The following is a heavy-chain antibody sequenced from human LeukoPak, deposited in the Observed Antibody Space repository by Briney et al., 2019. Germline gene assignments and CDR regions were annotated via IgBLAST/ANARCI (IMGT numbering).Heavy chain of an antibody. CDR3: ASTDFWSGTTGS. V-gene: IGHV4-4*07. D-gene: IGHD3-3*01. CDR1: GGSISSYY. CDR2: IYTSGST. J-gene: IGHJ5*02. Sequence: SETLSLTCTVSGGSISSYYWSWIRQPAGKGLEWIGRIYTSGSTNYNPSLKSRVTMSVDTSKNQFSLKLSSVTAEDTAVYYCASTDFWSGTTGSWGQGTLVTVSS.